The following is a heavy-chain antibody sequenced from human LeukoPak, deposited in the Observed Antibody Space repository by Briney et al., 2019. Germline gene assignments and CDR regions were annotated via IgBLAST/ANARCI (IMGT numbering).Heavy chain of an antibody. Sequence: GGSLRLSCAASGFTFDDYGMSWVRQAPGKGLEWVSGINWNGGSTGYADSVKGRFTISRDNAKNSLYLQMNSLRAEDTALYHCARARGDIVVVPAANGPHYFDYWGQGTLVTVSS. CDR3: ARARGDIVVVPAANGPHYFDY. D-gene: IGHD2-2*01. J-gene: IGHJ4*02. CDR1: GFTFDDYG. CDR2: INWNGGST. V-gene: IGHV3-20*01.